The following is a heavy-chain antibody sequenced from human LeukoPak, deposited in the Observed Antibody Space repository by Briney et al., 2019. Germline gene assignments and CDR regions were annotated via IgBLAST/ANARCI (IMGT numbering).Heavy chain of an antibody. CDR1: GGSVSSRSYY. V-gene: IGHV4-39*01. CDR3: ARQLPGLSAMDV. Sequence: KPSETLSLTCTVSGGSVSSRSYYWGWIRQPPGKGLEWIGTIYYSGTTYYNPSLKSRVTMSVDTSKSQFSLKMSSVTAADTAVFYCARQLPGLSAMDVWGQGTTVTVSS. J-gene: IGHJ6*02. CDR2: IYYSGTT. D-gene: IGHD2-15*01.